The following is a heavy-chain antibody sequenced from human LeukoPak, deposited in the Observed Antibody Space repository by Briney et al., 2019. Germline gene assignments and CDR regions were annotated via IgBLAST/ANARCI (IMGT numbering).Heavy chain of an antibody. D-gene: IGHD6-19*01. V-gene: IGHV1-2*02. CDR2: INPNSGGT. J-gene: IGHJ4*02. CDR3: ARVGDLSSGWYSFDY. CDR1: GYTFTGYY. Sequence: ASVKVSCKASGYTFTGYYMHWVRQAPGQGLEWMGWINPNSGGTNYAQKFQGRVTMTRDTSISTAYMELSRLRFDDTAVYYCARVGDLSSGWYSFDYRGQGTLVTVSS.